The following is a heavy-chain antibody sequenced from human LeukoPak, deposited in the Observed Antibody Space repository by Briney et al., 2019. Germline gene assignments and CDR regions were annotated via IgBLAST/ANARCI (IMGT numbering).Heavy chain of an antibody. CDR1: GYTLTELS. CDR2: FDPEDGET. D-gene: IGHD5-12*01. CDR3: ATGTIVATDFDY. Sequence: ASVKVSCKVSGYTLTELSMHWVRQAPGKGLEWMGGFDPEDGETIYAQKFQGRVTMTEDTSTDTAYMELSSLRSEDTAVYYCATGTIVATDFDYWGQGTLVTVSS. J-gene: IGHJ4*02. V-gene: IGHV1-24*01.